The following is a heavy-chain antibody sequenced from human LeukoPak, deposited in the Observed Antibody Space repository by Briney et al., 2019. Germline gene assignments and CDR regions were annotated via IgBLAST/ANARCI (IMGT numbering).Heavy chain of an antibody. J-gene: IGHJ6*03. V-gene: IGHV4-34*01. Sequence: SETLSLTCAVYGGSFSGYYWSWIRQPPGKGLEWIGEINHSGSTNYNPSLKSRVTISVDTSKNQFSLKLSSVTAADTAVYYCARALFDIVVVPAAATYYYYYYMDVWGKGTTVTVSS. CDR1: GGSFSGYY. D-gene: IGHD2-2*01. CDR2: INHSGST. CDR3: ARALFDIVVVPAAATYYYYYYMDV.